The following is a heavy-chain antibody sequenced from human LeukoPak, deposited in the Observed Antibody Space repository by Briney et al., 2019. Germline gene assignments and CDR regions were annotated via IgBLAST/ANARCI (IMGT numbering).Heavy chain of an antibody. CDR2: IYYTGST. V-gene: IGHV4-39*07. Sequence: SETLSLTCTVSGGSISNSSYYWGWIRQPPGKELEWIGSIYYTGSTYYNPSLKSRVTISVDTSKNQLSLKLSSVTAADTAVYYCARDLGYCSGASCPGFDCWGQGTLVTVSS. J-gene: IGHJ4*02. D-gene: IGHD2-15*01. CDR1: GGSISNSSYY. CDR3: ARDLGYCSGASCPGFDC.